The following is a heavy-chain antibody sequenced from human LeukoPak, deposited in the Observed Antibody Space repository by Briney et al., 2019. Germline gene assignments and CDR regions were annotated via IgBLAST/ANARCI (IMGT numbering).Heavy chain of an antibody. Sequence: PGGSLRLSCAASGFTFRNYAMSWVRQAPGKGLEWVAAAGGSDGNTYYADSVRGRFTISRDNSKNTLYLQTNSLSVEDTAVYYCAKGDSPWYWNWFDSWGQGTLVTVSS. CDR2: AGGSDGNT. CDR3: AKGDSPWYWNWFDS. D-gene: IGHD1-1*01. CDR1: GFTFRNYA. J-gene: IGHJ5*01. V-gene: IGHV3-23*01.